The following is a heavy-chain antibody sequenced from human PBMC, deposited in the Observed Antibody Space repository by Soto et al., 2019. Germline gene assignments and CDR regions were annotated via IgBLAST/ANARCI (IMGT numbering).Heavy chain of an antibody. V-gene: IGHV1-3*02. CDR2: SNAANGHT. D-gene: IGHD3-16*01. Sequence: ASVKVSCKASGYTFRIYSMHWVRQAPRQRLEWMGWSNAANGHTQYSQDFQGRVTITRDTSASTAYMELSSLTSEDMAVYYCARDGGLGMDVWGQGTTVTVSS. CDR1: GYTFRIYS. CDR3: ARDGGLGMDV. J-gene: IGHJ6*02.